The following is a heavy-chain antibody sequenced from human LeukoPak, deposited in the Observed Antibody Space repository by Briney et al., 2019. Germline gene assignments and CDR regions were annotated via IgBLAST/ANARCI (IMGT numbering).Heavy chain of an antibody. V-gene: IGHV3-20*04. D-gene: IGHD3-22*01. Sequence: PGGSLRLSCAASGFTFDDYGMIWVRQAPGEGLEWVSGINWNGGSTGYADSVKGRFTISRDNAKNSLYLQMNSLRAEDTALYYCARDLMQYYYDSSGYPGDYWGQGTLVTVYS. CDR2: INWNGGST. CDR1: GFTFDDYG. J-gene: IGHJ4*02. CDR3: ARDLMQYYYDSSGYPGDY.